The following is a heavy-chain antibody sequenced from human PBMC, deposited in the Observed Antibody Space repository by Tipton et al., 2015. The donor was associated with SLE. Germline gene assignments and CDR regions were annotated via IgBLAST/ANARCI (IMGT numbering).Heavy chain of an antibody. CDR1: GDSVSSNSAA. Sequence: PGLVKPSQTLSLTCAISGDSVSSNSAAWNWIRQPPSRGLEWLGRTYYMSKWYNDYAVSVKSRIIINPDTSKNQFSLQLTSVTPEDTAVYYCARGFLYDGFQVWGQGTLVTVSS. J-gene: IGHJ1*01. V-gene: IGHV6-1*01. D-gene: IGHD2-2*02. CDR2: TYYMSKWYN. CDR3: ARGFLYDGFQV.